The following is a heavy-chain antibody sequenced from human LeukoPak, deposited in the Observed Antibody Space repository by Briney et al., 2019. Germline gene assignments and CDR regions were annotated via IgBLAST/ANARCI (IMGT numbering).Heavy chain of an antibody. CDR3: AREISTRPLDT. Sequence: PGGSLRLSCAASGFTFSSYSMNWVRQAPGKGLEWVSSISSSSSYIYYADSVKGRFTIFRDNAKNSLYLQMNSLRAEDTAVYFCAREISTRPLDTWGQGTLVTVSS. D-gene: IGHD6-6*01. CDR1: GFTFSSYS. J-gene: IGHJ5*02. V-gene: IGHV3-21*01. CDR2: ISSSSSYI.